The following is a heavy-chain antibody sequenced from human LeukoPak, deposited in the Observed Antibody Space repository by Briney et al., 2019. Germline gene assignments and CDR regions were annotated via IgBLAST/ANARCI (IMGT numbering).Heavy chain of an antibody. V-gene: IGHV1-2*02. CDR2: INPHSGDT. Sequence: ASVKVSCKASGFTFNAYYLHWVRQAPGQGLEWVGWINPHSGDTKYAQKFQGRFTMTGDTSISTAYMELSRLRFDDTAVYYCAILMLSTGLWWFFDLWGRGTLVSVPS. CDR3: AILMLSTGLWWFFDL. D-gene: IGHD2-8*02. CDR1: GFTFNAYY. J-gene: IGHJ2*01.